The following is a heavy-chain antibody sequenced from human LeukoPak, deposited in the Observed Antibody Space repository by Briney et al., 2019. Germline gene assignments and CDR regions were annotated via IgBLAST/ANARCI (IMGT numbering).Heavy chain of an antibody. Sequence: GGSLRLSCAASGFTFSSYGMSWVRQAPGKWLEWVSAISGRGDSTYYADSVKGRFTISRDNSKNTLYLQMNCLRAEDTAVYYCAKDYYYDSSGFDYWGQGTLVTVSS. V-gene: IGHV3-23*01. D-gene: IGHD3-22*01. J-gene: IGHJ4*02. CDR2: ISGRGDST. CDR3: AKDYYYDSSGFDY. CDR1: GFTFSSYG.